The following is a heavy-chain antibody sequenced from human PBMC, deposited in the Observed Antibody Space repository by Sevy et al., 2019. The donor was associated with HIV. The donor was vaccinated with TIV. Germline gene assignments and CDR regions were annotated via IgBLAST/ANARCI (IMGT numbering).Heavy chain of an antibody. CDR3: AKEKVYYDSRYFDY. V-gene: IGHV3-23*01. Sequence: GGSLRLSCAASGFTFSSYAMSWVRQAPGKGLEWVSAISCSGGRTYYADSVKGRFTISRDNSKNTLYLQMNSLRAEDTAVYYCAKEKVYYDSRYFDYWGQGTLVTVSS. CDR1: GFTFSSYA. J-gene: IGHJ4*02. D-gene: IGHD3-22*01. CDR2: ISCSGGRT.